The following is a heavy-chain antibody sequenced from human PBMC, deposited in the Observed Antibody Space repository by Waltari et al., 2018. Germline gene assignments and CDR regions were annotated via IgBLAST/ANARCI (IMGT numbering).Heavy chain of an antibody. CDR3: ARGPVQWELLGAFDI. D-gene: IGHD1-26*01. Sequence: QVQLVQSGAEVKKPGASVKVSCKASGYTFTSYAMHWVRQAPGQRLEGMGWINTGNGNTKNAQEFQGRVTITRDTSASTAYMELSSLRSEDMAVYYCARGPVQWELLGAFDIWGQGTMVTVSS. CDR2: INTGNGNT. CDR1: GYTFTSYA. J-gene: IGHJ3*02. V-gene: IGHV1-3*03.